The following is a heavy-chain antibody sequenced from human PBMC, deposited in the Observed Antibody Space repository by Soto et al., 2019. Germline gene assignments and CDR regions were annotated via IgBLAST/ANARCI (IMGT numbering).Heavy chain of an antibody. Sequence: QITLNESGPTLVKPTQTLTLTCTFSGFSLGTYGVGVGWIRQPPGKALEWLALIYWDDDNRYSPSLKSRLTITKDTSKRQVFLTLTNMDPVGTATYYCAHRGGGIVDWYFDLWGRGTPVIVSS. CDR3: AHRGGGIVDWYFDL. J-gene: IGHJ2*01. CDR1: GFSLGTYGVG. D-gene: IGHD1-26*01. CDR2: IYWDDDN. V-gene: IGHV2-5*02.